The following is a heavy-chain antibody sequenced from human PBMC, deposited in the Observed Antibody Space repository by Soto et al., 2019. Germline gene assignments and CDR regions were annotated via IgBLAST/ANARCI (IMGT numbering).Heavy chain of an antibody. D-gene: IGHD3-10*01. Sequence: GESLKISCKGSGYSFTSYWIGWVRQMPGKGLEWMGIIYPGDSDTRYSPSFEGQVTISADKSISTAYLQWSSLKASDTAMYYCARLSGSGSYPYYYGMDVWGQGTTVTVSS. CDR2: IYPGDSDT. J-gene: IGHJ6*02. CDR3: ARLSGSGSYPYYYGMDV. V-gene: IGHV5-51*01. CDR1: GYSFTSYW.